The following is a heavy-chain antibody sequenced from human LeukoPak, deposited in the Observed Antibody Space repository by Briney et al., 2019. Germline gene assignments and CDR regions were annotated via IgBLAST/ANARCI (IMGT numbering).Heavy chain of an antibody. D-gene: IGHD6-6*01. CDR3: AKSGGSSSSDY. CDR1: GFTFSNYG. V-gene: IGHV3-48*01. CDR2: ISSSGSAK. Sequence: GGSLRLSCAASGFTFSNYGLNWVRQAPGKGLEWVSHISSSGSAKYYADSVKGRFTISRDNSKNTLYLQMNSLRAEDTAVYYCAKSGGSSSSDYWGQGTLVTVSS. J-gene: IGHJ4*02.